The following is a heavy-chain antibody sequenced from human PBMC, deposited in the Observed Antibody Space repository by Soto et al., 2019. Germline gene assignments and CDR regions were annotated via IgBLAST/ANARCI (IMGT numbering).Heavy chain of an antibody. CDR3: AREEDSSGYPTNWFDP. J-gene: IGHJ5*02. CDR1: GYTFTSYY. V-gene: IGHV1-46*01. CDR2: INPSGGST. D-gene: IGHD3-22*01. Sequence: ASVKVSCKASGYTFTSYYMHWVRQAPGQGLEWMGIINPSGGSTSYAQKFQGRVTMTRDTSTSTVYMELSSLRSEDTAVYYCAREEDSSGYPTNWFDPWGQGPLVTVAS.